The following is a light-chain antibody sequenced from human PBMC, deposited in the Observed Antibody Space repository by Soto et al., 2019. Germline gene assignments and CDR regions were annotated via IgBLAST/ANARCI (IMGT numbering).Light chain of an antibody. CDR1: QSVSRN. J-gene: IGKJ1*01. V-gene: IGKV3-15*01. CDR2: DAS. CDR3: QRYKNWPRT. Sequence: EIIMTQSPGTLSVSPGEGATLSCRASQSVSRNLAWYQQKLGQAPRLLIYDASRRATGVPARFIGSGSGTEFTLTISSLQSEDFAVYYCQRYKNWPRTFGQGTKVDIK.